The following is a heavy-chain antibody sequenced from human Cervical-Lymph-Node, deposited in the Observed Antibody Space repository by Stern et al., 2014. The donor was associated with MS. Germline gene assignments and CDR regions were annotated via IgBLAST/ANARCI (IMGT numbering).Heavy chain of an antibody. V-gene: IGHV1-58*02. D-gene: IGHD3-10*01. CDR2: IGVDGADT. CDR1: GVTLLSSA. J-gene: IGHJ6*02. CDR3: AAEGEYIRSGIYHYTGMDV. Sequence: QLVESGPEVTRPGTSVRVSCKASGVTLLSSAMQGVRLARVQGLEWIGFIGVDGADTRDAQKFHDKVTISSDRSTSTVNMELSSLRSEDTAVYYCAAEGEYIRSGIYHYTGMDVWGQGTTVTVSS.